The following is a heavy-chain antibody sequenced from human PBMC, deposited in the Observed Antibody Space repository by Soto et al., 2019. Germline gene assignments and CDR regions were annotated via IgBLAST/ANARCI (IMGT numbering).Heavy chain of an antibody. CDR2: INPGNDNT. V-gene: IGHV1-3*01. Sequence: QVQLVQSGAEVKKPGASVKVSCKASGYTFTNFPIHWVRQAPGQRLEWMGWINPGNDNTRYSQKFQGRVTITRDTSASTAYMELSSLRSEDTAVYYCARGGYSSVPDYWGQGTLVTVSS. CDR3: ARGGYSSVPDY. D-gene: IGHD6-19*01. CDR1: GYTFTNFP. J-gene: IGHJ4*02.